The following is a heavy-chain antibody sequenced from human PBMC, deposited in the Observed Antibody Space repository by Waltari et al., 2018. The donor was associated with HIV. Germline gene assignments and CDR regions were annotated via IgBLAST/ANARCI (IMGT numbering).Heavy chain of an antibody. D-gene: IGHD6-13*01. V-gene: IGHV3-74*01. CDR3: ASGYSSSWRSDYYYYGMDV. CDR2: NNSDGSST. CDR1: GFTFSSYW. Sequence: EVQLVESGGGLVQPGGSLRLSCAASGFTFSSYWMHWVRQAPGKGLVWVSRNNSDGSSTSYADSVKGRFTISRDNAKNTLYLQMNSLRAEDTAVYYCASGYSSSWRSDYYYYGMDVWGQGTTVTVSS. J-gene: IGHJ6*02.